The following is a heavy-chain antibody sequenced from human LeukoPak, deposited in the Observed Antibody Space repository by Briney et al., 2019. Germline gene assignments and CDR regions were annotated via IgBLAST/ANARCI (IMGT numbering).Heavy chain of an antibody. CDR2: MNPNSGKT. CDR3: ARGSWRFGELGDY. V-gene: IGHV1-8*02. D-gene: IGHD3-10*01. Sequence: ASVKVSCKASGYTFTSYDINWVRQATGQGLEWMGWMNPNSGKTGYAQKLQGRVTMTTDTSTSTAYMELRSLRSDDTAVYYCARGSWRFGELGDYWGQGTLVTVSS. J-gene: IGHJ4*02. CDR1: GYTFTSYD.